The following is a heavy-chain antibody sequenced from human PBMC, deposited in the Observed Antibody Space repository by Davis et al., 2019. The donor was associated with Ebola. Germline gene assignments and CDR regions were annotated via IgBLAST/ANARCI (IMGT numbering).Heavy chain of an antibody. CDR2: IKQDGSQK. J-gene: IGHJ4*02. D-gene: IGHD3-10*01. CDR3: ARCSSGSYWGGSLVFDY. Sequence: GESLKISCAASGFTFSSYWMTWGRQTPGKGLEWVANIKQDGSQKYYVSSVKGRFTISRDNAKNSLYLQMNSLRAEDTAVFYCARCSSGSYWGGSLVFDYWGQGTLVTVSS. CDR1: GFTFSSYW. V-gene: IGHV3-7*01.